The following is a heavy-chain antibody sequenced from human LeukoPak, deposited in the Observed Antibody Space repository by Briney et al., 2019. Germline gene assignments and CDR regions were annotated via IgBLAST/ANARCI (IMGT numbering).Heavy chain of an antibody. CDR1: SASITSSPYF. CDR2: ISYSGTT. V-gene: IGHV4-39*07. CDR3: ARGADPWYYYYMDV. D-gene: IGHD6-25*01. Sequence: SETLSLTCTVSSASITSSPYFWGWIRQSPGKGLEWIGSISYSGTTYYNPSLKSRVTISVDTSKNQFSLRLSSVTAADTAVYYCARGADPWYYYYMDVWGKGTTVTVSS. J-gene: IGHJ6*03.